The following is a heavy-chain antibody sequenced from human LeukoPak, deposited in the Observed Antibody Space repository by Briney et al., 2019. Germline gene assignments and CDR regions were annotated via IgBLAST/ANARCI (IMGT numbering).Heavy chain of an antibody. Sequence: GGSLRLSYAPSGFTFDMYAMHWVRQAPGKGLEWVAVISYDGGNRNYADSVKGRFTISRDNSKNTLYLEMNSLGPEDTAVYYCARDPPFSSGWSQNYFDYWGQGTLVTVSS. CDR1: GFTFDMYA. V-gene: IGHV3-30*04. J-gene: IGHJ4*02. D-gene: IGHD6-19*01. CDR2: ISYDGGNR. CDR3: ARDPPFSSGWSQNYFDY.